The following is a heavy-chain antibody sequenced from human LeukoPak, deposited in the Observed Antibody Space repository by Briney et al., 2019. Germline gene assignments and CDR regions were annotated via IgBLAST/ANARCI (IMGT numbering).Heavy chain of an antibody. D-gene: IGHD5-18*01. CDR2: HFSDGSTT. CDR3: SRGGMYSYGPFDN. CDR1: GFTFSSYW. Sequence: GRSLRLSCASSGFTFSSYWMHWVRQAPGKGLVCVSHHFSDGSTTRYADSVKGRFTISRDNAKNTLYLQMNSLRAEDTAVYYCSRGGMYSYGPFDNWGQGTLVTVSS. V-gene: IGHV3-74*01. J-gene: IGHJ4*02.